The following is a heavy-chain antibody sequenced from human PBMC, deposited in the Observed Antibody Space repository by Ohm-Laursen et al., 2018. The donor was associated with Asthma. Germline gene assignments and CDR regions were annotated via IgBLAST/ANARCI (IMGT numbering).Heavy chain of an antibody. J-gene: IGHJ3*01. CDR1: GFSVSRHF. D-gene: IGHD3-10*01. V-gene: IGHV3-53*01. Sequence: SLRLSCAASGFSVSRHFMNWIRQGPEKGLEWVSDIYPGGATFYADSVKGRFTISRDDSKNTLNLQMSSLRGDDTAVYDCAGGQGSGDISGSDPFDLWGQGTTVIVSS. CDR2: IYPGGAT. CDR3: AGGQGSGDISGSDPFDL.